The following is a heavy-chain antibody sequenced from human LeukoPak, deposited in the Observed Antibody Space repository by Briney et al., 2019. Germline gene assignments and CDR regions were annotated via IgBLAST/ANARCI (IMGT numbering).Heavy chain of an antibody. V-gene: IGHV1-69*08. CDR1: GGSISSYT. CDR3: AKQGGARQDYYMDV. CDR2: IIPIFGTA. Sequence: SVQVSCRASGGSISSYTITWVRQAPGQGLEWMGRIIPIFGTATYAQDFQGRVTITADIPSNTAYMEVNSLTSDDTAVYFCAKQGGARQDYYMDVWGNGTAVIVS. D-gene: IGHD3-16*01. J-gene: IGHJ6*03.